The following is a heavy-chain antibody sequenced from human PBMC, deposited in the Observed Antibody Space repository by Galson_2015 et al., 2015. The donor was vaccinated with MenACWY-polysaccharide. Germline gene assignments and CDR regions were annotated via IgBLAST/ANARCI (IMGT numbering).Heavy chain of an antibody. V-gene: IGHV3-49*03. Sequence: SLRLSCAASGFTFGDYAMAWFRQAPRKGLEWVGFIRCKASGETTGYAASVKGRFTISRDDSKSTAYLQMNSLQTEDTGIYYCTRDRPIDYWGQGTLVTVSS. J-gene: IGHJ4*02. CDR2: IRCKASGETT. CDR1: GFTFGDYA. CDR3: TRDRPIDY.